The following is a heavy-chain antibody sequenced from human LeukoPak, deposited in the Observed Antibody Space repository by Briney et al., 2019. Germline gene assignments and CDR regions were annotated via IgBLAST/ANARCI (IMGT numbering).Heavy chain of an antibody. V-gene: IGHV3-23*01. CDR2: ISGGGGST. CDR1: GFTFSSHA. Sequence: GGSLRLSCAASGFTFSSHAMTWVRQAPGKGLELVSGISGGGGSTYYADSVKGRFTISRDNSKNTLYLQVSSLRAEDTAVYYCASGPPFLKYFEYWGQGTLVTVSS. D-gene: IGHD3-3*01. J-gene: IGHJ4*02. CDR3: ASGPPFLKYFEY.